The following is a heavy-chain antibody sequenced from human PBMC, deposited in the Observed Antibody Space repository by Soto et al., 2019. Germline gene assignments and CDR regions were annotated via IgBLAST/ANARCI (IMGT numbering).Heavy chain of an antibody. D-gene: IGHD6-13*01. J-gene: IGHJ4*02. Sequence: ASVKVSCKASGGTFSSYAISWVRQAPGQGLEWMGGIIPIFGTANYAQKFQGRVTITADESTSTAYMELSSLRSEDTAVYYCARGRSSSRWSTDYWGQGTLVTVSS. CDR1: GGTFSSYA. V-gene: IGHV1-69*13. CDR3: ARGRSSSRWSTDY. CDR2: IIPIFGTA.